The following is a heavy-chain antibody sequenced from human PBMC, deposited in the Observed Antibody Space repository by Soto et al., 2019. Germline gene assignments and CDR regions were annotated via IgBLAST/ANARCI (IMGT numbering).Heavy chain of an antibody. D-gene: IGHD6-13*01. V-gene: IGHV3-53*04. CDR1: GFTVSSKY. J-gene: IGHJ6*02. CDR2: IYSGGST. CDR3: ARRQAAADGVYGMDV. Sequence: EVQLVESGGGLVQPGGSLRLSCAASGFTVSSKYMSWVRQAPGKGLEWVSVIYSGGSTYYADSVKGRFTISRHNSKNTLYLQMNSLRAEDTAVYYCARRQAAADGVYGMDVWGQVTTVTVSS.